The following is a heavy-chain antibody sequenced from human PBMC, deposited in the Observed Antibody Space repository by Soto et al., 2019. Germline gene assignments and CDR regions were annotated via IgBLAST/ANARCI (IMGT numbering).Heavy chain of an antibody. V-gene: IGHV3-15*01. CDR3: TTIANIAAAGSFDY. Sequence: EVQLVESGGGLVKPGGSLRLSCAAFGFTFNNAWMSWVRQAPGKGLQWVGRIKIKTDGGTTDYAAPVKGRFTISRDDSKNTLYLQMNSLKTADTAVYYCTTIANIAAAGSFDYWGQGTLVTVSS. CDR1: GFTFNNAW. CDR2: IKIKTDGGTT. D-gene: IGHD6-13*01. J-gene: IGHJ4*02.